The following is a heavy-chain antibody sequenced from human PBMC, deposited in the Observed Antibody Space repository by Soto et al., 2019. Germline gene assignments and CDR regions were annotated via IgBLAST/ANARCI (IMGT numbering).Heavy chain of an antibody. CDR1: GFTFSSYA. D-gene: IGHD6-13*01. Sequence: EVQLLESGGGLVQPGGSLRLSCAASGFTFSSYAMSWVRQAPGKGLEWVSAISGSGGSTYYADSVKGRFTISRDNSKNTLYLQMNSLRAEDTAVYYCAKESDSSSWYDGNWFDPWGQGTLVTVSS. CDR3: AKESDSSSWYDGNWFDP. V-gene: IGHV3-23*01. CDR2: ISGSGGST. J-gene: IGHJ5*02.